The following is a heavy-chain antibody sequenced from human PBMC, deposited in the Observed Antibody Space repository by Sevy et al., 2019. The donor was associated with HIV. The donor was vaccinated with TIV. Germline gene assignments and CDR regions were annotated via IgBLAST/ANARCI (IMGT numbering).Heavy chain of an antibody. CDR1: GFTVSSNY. Sequence: GGSLRLSCAASGFTVSSNYMSWVRQAPGKGLEWVAFIRYDGTTKYYADSVKGRFTISRDNSKNTLYLQMNSLRPEDTSVYYCAKGLGMVQGALLSEDLWGQGTMVTVSS. CDR2: IRYDGTTK. V-gene: IGHV3-30*02. CDR3: AKGLGMVQGALLSEDL. D-gene: IGHD3-10*01. J-gene: IGHJ3*01.